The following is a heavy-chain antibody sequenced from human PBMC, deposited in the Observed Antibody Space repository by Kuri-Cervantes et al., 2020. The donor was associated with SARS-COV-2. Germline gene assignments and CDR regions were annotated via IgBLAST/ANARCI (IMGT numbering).Heavy chain of an antibody. CDR3: ARAGSSRTDEWLLLR. CDR2: INPDGSYT. D-gene: IGHD3-22*01. J-gene: IGHJ4*02. CDR1: GFTSSGHW. Sequence: GESLKISCAASGFTSSGHWIHWVRQAPGKGLVWVSRINPDGSYTNNADSVKGRFTLSRDNAKNMLFLQMNSLRAEDTAVYYCARAGSSRTDEWLLLRWGQGTLVTVSS. V-gene: IGHV3-74*01.